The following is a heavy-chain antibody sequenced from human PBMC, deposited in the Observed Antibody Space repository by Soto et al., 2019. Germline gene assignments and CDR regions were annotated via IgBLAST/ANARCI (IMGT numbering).Heavy chain of an antibody. Sequence: GASVKVSCEASGYTFTNYGISWVRQAPGQGLEWMGWISTNSGHTDYAQNLRGRATMTTDTSTTTAYMELRSLRSDDTAVYYCAREEYRQLDHWGQGTLVTVSS. CDR2: ISTNSGHT. CDR1: GYTFTNYG. J-gene: IGHJ5*02. D-gene: IGHD3-16*02. CDR3: AREEYRQLDH. V-gene: IGHV1-18*04.